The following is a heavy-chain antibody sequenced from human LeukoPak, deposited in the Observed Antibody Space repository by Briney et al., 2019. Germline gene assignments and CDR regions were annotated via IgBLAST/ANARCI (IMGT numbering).Heavy chain of an antibody. CDR3: VRDKSGCCFDY. CDR1: GFTISSYE. D-gene: IGHD1-26*01. V-gene: IGHV3-48*03. CDR2: IHSSGSTI. Sequence: GGPLRLSCAASGFTISSYEMNWVRQAPGKGLEWISYIHSSGSTIYYADSVKGRFTISRDNAKNSLYLQMNSLRAEDTAVYYCVRDKSGCCFDYWGQGTLVTVSS. J-gene: IGHJ4*02.